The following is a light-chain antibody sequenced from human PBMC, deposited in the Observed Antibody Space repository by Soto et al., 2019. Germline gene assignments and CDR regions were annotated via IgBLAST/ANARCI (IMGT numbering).Light chain of an antibody. CDR3: QQYGTSPRT. CDR1: QSVSSNY. V-gene: IGKV3-20*01. Sequence: EIVLTQSPGTLSLSPGERATLSCRASQSVSSNYLSWYQQRPGQAPRLLIYGASNRATDIPDRFSGSGSGTEFTLTISRVEPEDFAVYYCQQYGTSPRTFGQGTSVEIK. CDR2: GAS. J-gene: IGKJ1*01.